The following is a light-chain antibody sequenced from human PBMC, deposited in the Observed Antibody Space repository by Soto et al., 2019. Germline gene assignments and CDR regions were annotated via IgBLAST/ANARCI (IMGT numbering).Light chain of an antibody. CDR1: SNDVGGYDL. Sequence: QSVLTQPASVSGSPGQSITISCTGTSNDVGGYDLVSWYQHHPGKAPTLIIFEVNKRPSGVSNRFSGSKSGNTASLTISGLQAEDEADYYCTSYTSSITYVFGTGTKLTVL. V-gene: IGLV2-14*02. CDR3: TSYTSSITYV. J-gene: IGLJ1*01. CDR2: EVN.